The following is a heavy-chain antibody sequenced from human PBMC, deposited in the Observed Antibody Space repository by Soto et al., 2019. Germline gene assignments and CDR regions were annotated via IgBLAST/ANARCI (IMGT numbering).Heavy chain of an antibody. CDR2: IYYSGST. J-gene: IGHJ4*02. D-gene: IGHD3-22*01. Sequence: SETLSLTCTVSGGSISSYYWSWIRQPPGKGLEWIGYIYYSGSTNYNPSLKSRVTISVDTSKNQFSLKLSSVTAADTAVYYCARGDYYDSSGYPDLGVDYWGQGTLVTVS. V-gene: IGHV4-59*01. CDR1: GGSISSYY. CDR3: ARGDYYDSSGYPDLGVDY.